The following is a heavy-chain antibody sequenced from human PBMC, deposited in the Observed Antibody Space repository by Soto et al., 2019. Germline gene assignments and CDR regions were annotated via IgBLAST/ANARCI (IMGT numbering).Heavy chain of an antibody. J-gene: IGHJ5*02. CDR1: GGTFSSYA. Sequence: GASVKVSCKASGGTFSSYAISWVRQAPGQGLEWMGGIIPIFGTANYAQKFQGRVTITADESTSTAYMELSSLRSEDTAVYYCARDGPSSNWFDPWGQGTLVTVSS. CDR2: IIPIFGTA. CDR3: ARDGPSSNWFDP. V-gene: IGHV1-69*13.